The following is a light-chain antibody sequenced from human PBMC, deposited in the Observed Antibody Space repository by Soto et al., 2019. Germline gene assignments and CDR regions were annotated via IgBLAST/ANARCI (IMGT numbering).Light chain of an antibody. CDR1: QGVSRK. V-gene: IGKV3-15*01. CDR2: GAS. Sequence: DIVMTQSPATLSVAPGERVTFSCRASQGVSRKLAWYQHKPGQAPRLLIYGASSRAPGISARFSGSGSGTVFTLTISSLQSEDFAVYYCQEYIQWPPGMFGPGTKVDIK. J-gene: IGKJ1*01. CDR3: QEYIQWPPGM.